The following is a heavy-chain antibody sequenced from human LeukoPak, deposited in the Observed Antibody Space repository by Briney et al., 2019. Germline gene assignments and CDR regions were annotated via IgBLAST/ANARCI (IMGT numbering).Heavy chain of an antibody. CDR3: VSGSAPVDY. V-gene: IGHV3-64D*06. CDR2: ISSNGGST. D-gene: IGHD5-12*01. Sequence: GASVKVSCKASGYTFTGYYLHWVRQAPGKGLEYVSAISSNGGSTYYADSVKGRFTISRDNSKNTLYLQMSSLRAEDTAVYYCVSGSAPVDYWGQGTLVTVSS. CDR1: GYTFTGYY. J-gene: IGHJ4*02.